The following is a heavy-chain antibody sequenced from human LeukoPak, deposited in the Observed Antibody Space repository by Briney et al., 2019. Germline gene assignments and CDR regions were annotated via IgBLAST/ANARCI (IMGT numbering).Heavy chain of an antibody. J-gene: IGHJ3*01. V-gene: IGHV3-30*04. D-gene: IGHD3-16*01. CDR2: ITYDGTDT. CDR1: GFNFRTYA. Sequence: GGSLRLSRAASGFNFRTYAFHWVRQAPGKGPEWMAFITYDGTDTYYADSVKGRFTLSRDNSQNTLYLQMNSLRAADTAVYYCARPGGYAFDLWGQGTMVTVSS. CDR3: ARPGGYAFDL.